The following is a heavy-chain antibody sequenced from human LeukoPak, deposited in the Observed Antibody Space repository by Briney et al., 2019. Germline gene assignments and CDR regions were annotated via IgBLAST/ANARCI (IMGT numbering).Heavy chain of an antibody. CDR1: GGSFSGYY. CDR2: INHSGST. Sequence: PSETLSLTCAVYGGSFSGYYWSWIRQPPGKGLEWIGEINHSGSTNYNPSLKSRVTISVDTSKNQFSLKLSSVTAADTAVYYCASLYYDFWSGSEDYWGQGTLVTVSS. D-gene: IGHD3-3*01. J-gene: IGHJ4*02. CDR3: ASLYYDFWSGSEDY. V-gene: IGHV4-34*01.